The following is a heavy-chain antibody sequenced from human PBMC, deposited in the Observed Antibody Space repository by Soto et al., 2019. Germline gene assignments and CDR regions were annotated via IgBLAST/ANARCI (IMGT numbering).Heavy chain of an antibody. CDR2: ISYDGSNK. CDR3: ATLPPRYFDWLSGEDWFDP. V-gene: IGHV3-30*03. CDR1: GFTFSSYG. Sequence: QTGGSLRLSCAASGFTFSSYGMHWVRQAPGKGLEWVAVISYDGSNKYYADSVKGRFTISRDNSKNTLHLQMNGLRAEDTAVYYCATLPPRYFDWLSGEDWFDPWGQGTLVTVSS. J-gene: IGHJ5*02. D-gene: IGHD3-9*01.